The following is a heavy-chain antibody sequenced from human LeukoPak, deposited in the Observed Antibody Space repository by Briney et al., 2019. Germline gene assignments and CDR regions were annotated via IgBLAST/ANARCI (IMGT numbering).Heavy chain of an antibody. Sequence: PGGSLRLSCAASGFTFSSYAMSWVRQAPGKGLDWVSAVSRSGESTYYADSVKDRFTISRDSSTNTLYLQMVSLRAEDSAVYYCAKDPTGDYVGAFEIWGQGTKVTVSS. J-gene: IGHJ3*02. V-gene: IGHV3-23*01. CDR3: AKDPTGDYVGAFEI. CDR2: VSRSGEST. D-gene: IGHD4-23*01. CDR1: GFTFSSYA.